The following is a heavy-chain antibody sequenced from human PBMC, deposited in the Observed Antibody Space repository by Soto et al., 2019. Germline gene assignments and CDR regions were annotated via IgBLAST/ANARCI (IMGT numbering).Heavy chain of an antibody. J-gene: IGHJ5*02. CDR2: IDISSTTI. V-gene: IGHV3-48*02. CDR3: ARARGVEPGMNL. CDR1: GFVGSGFTFNTYA. Sequence: EAQLAESGGGLVQPGGSLRLSCVASGFVGSGFTFNTYAMNWVRQAPGKGMEWVSYIDISSTTIYHADSVQGRLTVSRDNAWVSLYLKMNTVREEVTAVYYCARARGVEPGMNLWGHGPLVTVSS. D-gene: IGHD1-26*01.